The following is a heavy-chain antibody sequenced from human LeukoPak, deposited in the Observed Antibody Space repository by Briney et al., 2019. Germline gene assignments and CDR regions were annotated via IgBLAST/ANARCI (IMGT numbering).Heavy chain of an antibody. V-gene: IGHV3-48*03. D-gene: IGHD5-24*01. CDR1: GFTFSSYE. Sequence: GGSLRLSCAASGFTFSSYEMNWVRQAPGKGLEWVSYISSGGSTIYYADSVKGRFTISRDNAKNSLYLQMNSLRAEDTAVYYCARLSSLGGYNNFDYWGQGTLVTVSS. CDR3: ARLSSLGGYNNFDY. J-gene: IGHJ4*02. CDR2: ISSGGSTI.